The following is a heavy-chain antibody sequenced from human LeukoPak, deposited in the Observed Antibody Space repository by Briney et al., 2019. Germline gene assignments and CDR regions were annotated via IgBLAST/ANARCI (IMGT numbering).Heavy chain of an antibody. D-gene: IGHD4-17*01. J-gene: IGHJ4*02. CDR1: GYSISSGYY. Sequence: PSETLSLTCAVSGYSISSGYYWGWIRQPPGKGLEWIGSIYHSGSTNYNPSLKSRVTISVDTSKNQFSLKLSSVTAADTAVYYCARERGGRDYGDYRGADYWGQGTLVTVSS. CDR3: ARERGGRDYGDYRGADY. V-gene: IGHV4-38-2*02. CDR2: IYHSGST.